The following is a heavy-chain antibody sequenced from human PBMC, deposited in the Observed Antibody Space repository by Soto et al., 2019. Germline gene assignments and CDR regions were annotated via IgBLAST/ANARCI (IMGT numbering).Heavy chain of an antibody. Sequence: SETLSLTCTVSGGSIDSDDYYWTWIRQPPGKGLEWIGYIYSSGRTSYNPSLESRLTISIDTSKNQFSLHLNSVSAADTAVYFCARDRANSPDFFDYWGQGTLVTVSS. CDR1: GGSIDSDDYY. CDR2: IYSSGRT. V-gene: IGHV4-30-4*01. D-gene: IGHD1-1*01. J-gene: IGHJ4*02. CDR3: ARDRANSPDFFDY.